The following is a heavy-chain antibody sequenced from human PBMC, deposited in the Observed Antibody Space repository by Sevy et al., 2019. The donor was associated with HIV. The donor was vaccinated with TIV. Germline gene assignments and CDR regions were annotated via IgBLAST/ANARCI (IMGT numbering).Heavy chain of an antibody. CDR3: ARGITLIVGGGYSFDY. CDR1: GSTFKNYA. V-gene: IGHV1-69*13. D-gene: IGHD3-22*01. J-gene: IGHJ4*02. CDR2: IIPIFGTT. Sequence: ASVKVSCKASGSTFKNYAISWVRQAPGQGLEWMGEIIPIFGTTNYAQKFQDRVTITADESTSTVYMELSSLRSEDTAVYYCARGITLIVGGGYSFDYWGQGTLVTVSS.